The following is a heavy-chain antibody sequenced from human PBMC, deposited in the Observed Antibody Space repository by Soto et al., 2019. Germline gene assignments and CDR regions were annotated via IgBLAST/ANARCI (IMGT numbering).Heavy chain of an antibody. Sequence: SETLSLTCTVSGGPISSYYWGWIRQPPGKGLEWIGYIYYSGSTHYNPSLKSRVTISVDTSKNQFSLKLSSVTVADTALYYFARVSYYYDSSSYYTYWTQGTLVTVS. D-gene: IGHD3-22*01. CDR3: ARVSYYYDSSSYYTY. CDR2: IYYSGST. CDR1: GGPISSYY. J-gene: IGHJ4*02. V-gene: IGHV4-59*08.